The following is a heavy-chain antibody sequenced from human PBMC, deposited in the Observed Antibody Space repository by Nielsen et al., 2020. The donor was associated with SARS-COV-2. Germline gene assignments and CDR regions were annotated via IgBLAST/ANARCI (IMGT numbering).Heavy chain of an antibody. Sequence: GESLKISCAASGFTFSDYCMSWIRQAPGKGLEWVSYISSSGSTIYYADSVKGRFTISRDNAKNSLYLQMNSLRAEDTAVYYCARRYDFWSGRLGMDVWGQGTTVTVSS. CDR2: ISSSGSTI. J-gene: IGHJ6*02. CDR3: ARRYDFWSGRLGMDV. D-gene: IGHD3-3*01. CDR1: GFTFSDYC. V-gene: IGHV3-11*01.